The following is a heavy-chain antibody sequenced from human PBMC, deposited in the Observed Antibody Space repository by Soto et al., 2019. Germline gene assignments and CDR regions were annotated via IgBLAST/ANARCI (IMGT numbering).Heavy chain of an antibody. V-gene: IGHV1-3*01. D-gene: IGHD2-15*01. Sequence: VASVKVSCKASGYTFTSYAMHWVRQAPGQRLEWMGWINAGNGNTKYSQKFQGRVTITRDTSASTAYMELSSLRSEDTAVYYCARRGYCSGGSCYSYYYYYMDVWGKGTTVTVSS. J-gene: IGHJ6*03. CDR3: ARRGYCSGGSCYSYYYYYMDV. CDR1: GYTFTSYA. CDR2: INAGNGNT.